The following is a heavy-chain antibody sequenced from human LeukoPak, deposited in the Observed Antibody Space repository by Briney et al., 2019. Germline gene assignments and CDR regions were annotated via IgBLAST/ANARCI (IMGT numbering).Heavy chain of an antibody. CDR3: ARAPTASIAYFDY. CDR2: IYSDGTT. Sequence: GGSLRLSCAASGFTVSSNFMTWVRQAPGKGLEWVSVIYSDGTTYYADSVKGRFTVSRDNSKNTLYLQMDSLRTEDTAVYYCARAPTASIAYFDYWGQGALVTVSS. J-gene: IGHJ4*02. V-gene: IGHV3-53*01. D-gene: IGHD4-17*01. CDR1: GFTVSSNF.